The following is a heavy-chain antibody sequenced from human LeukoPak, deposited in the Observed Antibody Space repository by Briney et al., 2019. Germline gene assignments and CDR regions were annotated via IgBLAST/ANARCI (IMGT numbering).Heavy chain of an antibody. Sequence: GASVKVSCKASGGTFSSYAISWVRQAPGQGLEWMGRIIPILGIANYAQKFQGRVTITADKSTSTAYMELSSLRSEDTAVYYCARDVGRDGYYLRGYYFDYWGQGTLVTVSS. CDR1: GGTFSSYA. CDR3: ARDVGRDGYYLRGYYFDY. V-gene: IGHV1-69*04. CDR2: IIPILGIA. D-gene: IGHD5-24*01. J-gene: IGHJ4*02.